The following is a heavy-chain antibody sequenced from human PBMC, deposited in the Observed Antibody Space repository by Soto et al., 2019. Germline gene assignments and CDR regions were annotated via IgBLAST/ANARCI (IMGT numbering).Heavy chain of an antibody. CDR2: IYYSGST. J-gene: IGHJ4*02. Sequence: QVQLQESGPGLVKPSETLSLTCTVSGGSISSYYWSWIRQPPGKGLEWIGYIYYSGSTNYNPSLKSRVTISVDTSKNQFSLKLSSVTGADTAVYYCARVGPYDYVWGSYPGGFDYWGQGTLVTVSS. CDR3: ARVGPYDYVWGSYPGGFDY. V-gene: IGHV4-59*01. D-gene: IGHD3-16*02. CDR1: GGSISSYY.